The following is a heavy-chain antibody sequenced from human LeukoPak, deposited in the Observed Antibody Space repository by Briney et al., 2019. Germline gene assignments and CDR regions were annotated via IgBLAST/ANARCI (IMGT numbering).Heavy chain of an antibody. CDR3: ASFSSSYYGAY. D-gene: IGHD3-3*01. V-gene: IGHV3-23*01. CDR1: GFTFTSYA. CDR2: IVGSGSST. J-gene: IGHJ4*02. Sequence: GGSLRLSCAASGFTFTSYAMSWVRQAPGKGLEWVSTIVGSGSSTYYSDSVKGRFTISRDKSKNTLYLQMNSLRAEDTAVSYRASFSSSYYGAYSGQGKLLTVSS.